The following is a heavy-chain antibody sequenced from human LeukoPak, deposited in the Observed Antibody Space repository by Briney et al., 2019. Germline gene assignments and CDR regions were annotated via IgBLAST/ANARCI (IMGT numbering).Heavy chain of an antibody. D-gene: IGHD3-3*01. V-gene: IGHV3-9*01. CDR1: GFTFDDYA. Sequence: GGSLRLSCAASGFTFDDYAMHWVRQAPGKGLEWVSGISWNGGSIGYADSVKGRFTISRDNAKNSLYLQMNSLRAEDTALYYCAKDIRFLEWEGYYGMDVWGQGTTVTVSS. CDR2: ISWNGGSI. J-gene: IGHJ6*02. CDR3: AKDIRFLEWEGYYGMDV.